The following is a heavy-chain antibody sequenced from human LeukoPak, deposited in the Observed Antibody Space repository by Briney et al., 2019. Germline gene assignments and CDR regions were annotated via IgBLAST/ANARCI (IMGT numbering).Heavy chain of an antibody. Sequence: ASVKVSCKVSGYTLTELSMHWVRQAPGKGLEWMGGFDPEDGETIYAQKFQGRVTMTEDTSTDTAYMELSSLRSEDTAVYYRATASGVVITGQFDYWGQGTLVTVSS. CDR3: ATASGVVITGQFDY. CDR2: FDPEDGET. CDR1: GYTLTELS. J-gene: IGHJ4*02. V-gene: IGHV1-24*01. D-gene: IGHD3-3*01.